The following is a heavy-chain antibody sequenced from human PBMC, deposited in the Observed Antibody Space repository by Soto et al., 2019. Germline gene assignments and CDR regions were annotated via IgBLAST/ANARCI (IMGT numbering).Heavy chain of an antibody. D-gene: IGHD3-22*01. J-gene: IGHJ4*02. CDR2: IYYSGST. CDR1: GGSISSYY. V-gene: IGHV4-59*01. Sequence: SSXTLSLTCTVSGGSISSYYWSWIRQPPGKGLEWIGYIYYSGSTNYNPSLKSRVTISVDTSKNQFSLKLSSVTAADTAVYYCARETYDSSGYYYSFSPPPRQFDYWGQGTLVTVS. CDR3: ARETYDSSGYYYSFSPPPRQFDY.